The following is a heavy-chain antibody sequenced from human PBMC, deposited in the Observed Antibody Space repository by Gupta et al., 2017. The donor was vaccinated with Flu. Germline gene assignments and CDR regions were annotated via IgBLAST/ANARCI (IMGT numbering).Heavy chain of an antibody. CDR3: ARDGEESRGFSYSSFDM. Sequence: EVQLVESGGGLVQPGGSLRLSCAASGFSFSDSWMNWVRQAPGKGLEWVANIKQDGSAKHYVDSGRGLFTISRDNAKNSLELQMNSLRAEETAMYYCARDGEESRGFSYSSFDMWGHGTMVTVSS. D-gene: IGHD3-22*01. CDR1: GFSFSDSW. V-gene: IGHV3-7*04. CDR2: IKQDGSAK. J-gene: IGHJ3*02.